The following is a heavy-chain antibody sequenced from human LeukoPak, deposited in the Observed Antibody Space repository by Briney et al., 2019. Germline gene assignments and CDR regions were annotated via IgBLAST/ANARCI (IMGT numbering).Heavy chain of an antibody. CDR3: ARDRNYDNAFDI. J-gene: IGHJ3*02. CDR1: GFTFSDYY. D-gene: IGHD3-22*01. Sequence: PGGSLRLSCAASGFTFSDYYMSWIRQAPGEGLEWVSYISSSGSTIYYADSVKGRFTISRDNAKNSLYLQMNSLRAEDTAVYYCARDRNYDNAFDIWGQGTMVTVSS. CDR2: ISSSGSTI. V-gene: IGHV3-11*01.